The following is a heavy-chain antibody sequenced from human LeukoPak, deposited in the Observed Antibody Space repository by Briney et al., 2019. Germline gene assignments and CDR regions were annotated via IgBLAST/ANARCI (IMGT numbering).Heavy chain of an antibody. CDR3: AKDGGHTFYGSGSYRRYFDL. CDR1: GFTFSNHG. V-gene: IGHV3-30*02. CDR2: IRYDGSNK. D-gene: IGHD3-10*01. J-gene: IGHJ2*01. Sequence: GGSLRLSCAASGFTFSNHGMHWVRPPPARGLEWVVFIRYDGSNKYYADSVKGGFTICRDNSKNTLYLQKKSLRAEDTPVYYCAKDGGHTFYGSGSYRRYFDLWGRGTLVTVSS.